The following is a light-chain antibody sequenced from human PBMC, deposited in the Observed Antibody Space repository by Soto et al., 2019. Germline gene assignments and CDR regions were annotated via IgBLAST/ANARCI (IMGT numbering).Light chain of an antibody. J-gene: IGKJ2*01. Sequence: DIQLTQSPSTLSASVGDRVTITCRASQSIDTWLAWYQQKPGTAPKLLIYKASTLESGVPSRFSGSRSGTEFTLTVSSLQPDDFASYYCQQYNDSFPYTFGQGTKVDNK. CDR1: QSIDTW. CDR2: KAS. V-gene: IGKV1-5*03. CDR3: QQYNDSFPYT.